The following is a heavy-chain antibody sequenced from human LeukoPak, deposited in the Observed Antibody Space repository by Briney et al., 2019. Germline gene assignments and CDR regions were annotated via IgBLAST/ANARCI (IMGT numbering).Heavy chain of an antibody. J-gene: IGHJ4*02. D-gene: IGHD5-12*01. CDR3: ARPSDIVATILPPDY. CDR2: ISAYNGNT. V-gene: IGHV1-18*01. Sequence: ASVKVSCKASGYTFTSYGISWVRQAPGQGLEWMGWISAYNGNTNYAQKLQGRVTMTTDTSTSTAYMELRSLRSDDTAVYYCARPSDIVATILPPDYWGQGTLVTVSS. CDR1: GYTFTSYG.